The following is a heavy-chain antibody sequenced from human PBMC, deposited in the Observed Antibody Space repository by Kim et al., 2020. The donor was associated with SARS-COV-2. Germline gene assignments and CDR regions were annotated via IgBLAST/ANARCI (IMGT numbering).Heavy chain of an antibody. CDR2: INHSGST. D-gene: IGHD2-2*01. V-gene: IGHV4-34*01. J-gene: IGHJ2*01. CDR1: GGSFSGYY. CDR3: ARDGAVVVPLWYFDL. Sequence: SETLSLTCAVYGGSFSGYYWSWIRQPPGKGLEWIGEINHSGSTNYNPSLKSRVTISVDTSKNQFSLKLSSVTAADTAVYYCARDGAVVVPLWYFDLWGRGPLVTVSS.